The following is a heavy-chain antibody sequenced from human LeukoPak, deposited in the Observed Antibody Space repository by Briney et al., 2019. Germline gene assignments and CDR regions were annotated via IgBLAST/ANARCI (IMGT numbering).Heavy chain of an antibody. V-gene: IGHV5-51*01. D-gene: IGHD4-17*01. CDR3: ATIYADSRAFDY. J-gene: IGHJ4*02. CDR2: IYPDDSDT. Sequence: GESLKISCKGSGYTFSSHWIAWVRQMPGKGLDWMGIIYPDDSDTRYSPSFQGQVTISADKSISTAYLQWGSLKASDTATYYCATIYADSRAFDYWGQGTLVTVSS. CDR1: GYTFSSHW.